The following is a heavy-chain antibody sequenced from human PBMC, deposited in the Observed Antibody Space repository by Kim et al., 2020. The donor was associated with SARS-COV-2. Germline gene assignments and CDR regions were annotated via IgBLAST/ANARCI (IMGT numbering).Heavy chain of an antibody. D-gene: IGHD3-3*01. J-gene: IGHJ5*02. CDR3: ARDKADFGAEFDP. CDR2: INPNNGDT. Sequence: ASVKVSCKASGCTFTGYSMHWIRQTPGQGLEWMGRINPNNGDTRYAKKFGGRVTMTGDTTTRKANMELRRLRSDATADYFCARDKADFGAEFDPWGQG. V-gene: IGHV1-2*02. CDR1: GCTFTGYS.